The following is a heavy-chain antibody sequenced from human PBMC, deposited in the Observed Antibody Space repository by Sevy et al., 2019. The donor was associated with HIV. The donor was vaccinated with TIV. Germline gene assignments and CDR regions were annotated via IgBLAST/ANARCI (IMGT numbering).Heavy chain of an antibody. CDR1: GFTFSSYA. D-gene: IGHD3-22*01. Sequence: GGSLRLSCTASGFTFSSYAMNWVRQAPGKGLEWVSTIFRSGDGTYYADSVKGRFTISRDNSRNTLYLQMNSLRAEDTAVCYCAGARYDSSGSFDAFDIWGQGTMVTVSS. CDR3: AGARYDSSGSFDAFDI. V-gene: IGHV3-23*01. CDR2: IFRSGDGT. J-gene: IGHJ3*02.